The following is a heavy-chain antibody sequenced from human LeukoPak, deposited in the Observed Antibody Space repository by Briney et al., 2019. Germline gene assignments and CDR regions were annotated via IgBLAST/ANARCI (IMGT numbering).Heavy chain of an antibody. Sequence: GGSLRLSCAASGFTFSSYSMNWVRQAPGKGLEWVSSISSSSSYIYYADSVKGRFTISRDNAKNSLYLQMNSLRAEDTAVYYCARDVGGYYIFDYWGQGTLVTVSS. CDR3: ARDVGGYYIFDY. D-gene: IGHD3-22*01. CDR1: GFTFSSYS. CDR2: ISSSSSYI. J-gene: IGHJ4*02. V-gene: IGHV3-21*01.